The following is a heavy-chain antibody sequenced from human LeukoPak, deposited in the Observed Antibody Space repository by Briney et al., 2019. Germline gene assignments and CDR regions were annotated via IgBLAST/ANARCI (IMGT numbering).Heavy chain of an antibody. CDR1: GFTFDDYA. J-gene: IGHJ4*02. Sequence: CLRLSCAASGFTFDDYAMHWVRQAPGKGLEWVSGISWNSGRIGYADSVKGRFTISRDNAKNSLYLQMNSLRAEDTALYDCAKDITVTALGFFDYWGQGTLATVSS. CDR3: AKDITVTALGFFDY. V-gene: IGHV3-9*01. CDR2: ISWNSGRI. D-gene: IGHD2-21*02.